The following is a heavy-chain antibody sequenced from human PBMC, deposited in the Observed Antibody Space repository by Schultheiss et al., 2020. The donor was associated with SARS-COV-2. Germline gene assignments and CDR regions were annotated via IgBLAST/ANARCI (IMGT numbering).Heavy chain of an antibody. CDR3: IRDLAGAHDL. Sequence: GGSLRLSCAASGFTFSSYSMNWVRQAPGKGLEWVSSISSSSSYIYYADSVKGRFTISRDNAKNTLYLQMNSLRAEDTAVYYCIRDLAGAHDLWGRGTLVTVSS. CDR1: GFTFSSYS. V-gene: IGHV3-21*01. J-gene: IGHJ2*01. CDR2: ISSSSSYI.